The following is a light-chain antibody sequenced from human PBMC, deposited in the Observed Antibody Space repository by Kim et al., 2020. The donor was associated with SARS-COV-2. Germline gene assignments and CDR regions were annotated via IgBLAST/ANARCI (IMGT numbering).Light chain of an antibody. V-gene: IGKV1-17*01. Sequence: ASVGDRVHITCRASQDIRNELGWYQQKPGRAPKRLIYGASSLQSGVPSRFSGSGSGTEFTLTISSVQPEDFATYFCLQHSTYPITFGQGTRLEIK. CDR1: QDIRNE. CDR3: LQHSTYPIT. J-gene: IGKJ5*01. CDR2: GAS.